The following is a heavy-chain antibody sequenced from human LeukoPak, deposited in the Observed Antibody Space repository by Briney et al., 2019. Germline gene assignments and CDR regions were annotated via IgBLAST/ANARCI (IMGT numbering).Heavy chain of an antibody. D-gene: IGHD7-27*01. CDR1: GFTFSSYA. CDR3: ARDGDWGSPSYYFDY. J-gene: IGHJ4*02. V-gene: IGHV3-30*04. CDR2: ISYDGSNK. Sequence: GRSLRLSCAASGFTFSSYAMHWVRQALGKGLECVAVISYDGSNKYYADSVKGRFTISRDNSKNTLYLQMNSLRAEDTAVYYCARDGDWGSPSYYFDYWGQGTLVTVSS.